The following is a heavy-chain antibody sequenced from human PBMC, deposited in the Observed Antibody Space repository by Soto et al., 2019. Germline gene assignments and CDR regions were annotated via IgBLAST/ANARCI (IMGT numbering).Heavy chain of an antibody. CDR3: AREYKTGWST. J-gene: IGHJ4*02. V-gene: IGHV6-1*01. CDR2: TYYRSKWYN. CDR1: GDSVSSNSAS. D-gene: IGHD6-19*01. Sequence: SQTLSLTCAISGDSVSSNSASWNWIRQSPSRGLEWLGRTYYRSKWYNEYALSVKSRITINPDTSKNQFSMQLNSVTPDDTAVYYCAREYKTGWSTWGQGTLVTVSS.